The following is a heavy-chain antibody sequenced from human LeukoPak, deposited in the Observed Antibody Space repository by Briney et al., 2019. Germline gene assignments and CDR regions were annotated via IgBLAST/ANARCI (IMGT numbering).Heavy chain of an antibody. Sequence: GESLKISCKGSRYNFTSYWVGWVRQMPGKGLEWMGTIYPGDSDTRYSPSFQGQVTISADKSISTAYLQWSSLKASDIAMYYCARLLRNIAAAVYYFDYWGQGTLVTVSS. CDR1: RYNFTSYW. CDR3: ARLLRNIAAAVYYFDY. J-gene: IGHJ4*02. D-gene: IGHD6-13*01. CDR2: IYPGDSDT. V-gene: IGHV5-51*01.